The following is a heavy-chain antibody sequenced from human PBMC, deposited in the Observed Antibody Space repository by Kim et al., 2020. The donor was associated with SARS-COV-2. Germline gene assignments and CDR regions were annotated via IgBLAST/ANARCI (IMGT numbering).Heavy chain of an antibody. J-gene: IGHJ5*02. D-gene: IGHD4-17*01. Sequence: ASVKVSCKASGYTFTSYAMHWVRQAPGQRLEWMGWINAGNGNTKYSQKFQGRVTITRDTSASTAYMELSSLRSEDTAVYYCARLLPYGDFDEALDPWGQGTLVTVSS. CDR2: INAGNGNT. CDR3: ARLLPYGDFDEALDP. V-gene: IGHV1-3*01. CDR1: GYTFTSYA.